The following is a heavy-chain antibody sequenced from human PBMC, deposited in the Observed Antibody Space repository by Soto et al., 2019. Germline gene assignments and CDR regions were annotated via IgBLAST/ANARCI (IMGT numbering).Heavy chain of an antibody. CDR3: ARGITLVRGVTQNNWFDP. Sequence: ASVKVSCRASGYTFTSYGISWVRQAPGQGLEWMGWISAYNGNTNYAQKLQGRVTMTTDTSTSTAYMELRSLRSDDTAVYYCARGITLVRGVTQNNWFDPWSQGTLVTVSS. V-gene: IGHV1-18*04. CDR1: GYTFTSYG. CDR2: ISAYNGNT. D-gene: IGHD3-10*01. J-gene: IGHJ5*02.